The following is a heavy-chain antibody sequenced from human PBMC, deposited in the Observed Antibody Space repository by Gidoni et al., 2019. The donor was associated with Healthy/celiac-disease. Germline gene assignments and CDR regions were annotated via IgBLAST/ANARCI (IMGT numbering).Heavy chain of an antibody. CDR2: ISGSGGST. J-gene: IGHJ4*02. D-gene: IGHD1-26*01. Sequence: EVQLLESGGGLVQPGGSLRLSCAASGFTFSSYAMSWVRQAPGKGLEWVSAISGSGGSTYYADSVKGRFTISRDNSKNTLYLQMNSLRVEDTAVYYCAKPTSSPSKSPPFPFDYWGQGTLVTVSS. V-gene: IGHV3-23*01. CDR3: AKPTSSPSKSPPFPFDY. CDR1: GFTFSSYA.